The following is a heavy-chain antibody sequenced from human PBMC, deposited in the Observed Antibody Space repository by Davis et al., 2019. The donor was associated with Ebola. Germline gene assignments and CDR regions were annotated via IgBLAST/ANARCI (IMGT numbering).Heavy chain of an antibody. J-gene: IGHJ6*02. CDR1: GFTFSSYG. Sequence: GESLKISCAASGFTFSSYGMHWVRQAPGKGLEWVSLISGDGGSTYYADSVKGRFTISRDNSKNSLYLQMNSLRTEDTALYYCAKDIGLGYYDSSGYYYYYGMDVWGQGTTVTVSS. CDR2: ISGDGGST. CDR3: AKDIGLGYYDSSGYYYYYGMDV. V-gene: IGHV3-43*02. D-gene: IGHD3-22*01.